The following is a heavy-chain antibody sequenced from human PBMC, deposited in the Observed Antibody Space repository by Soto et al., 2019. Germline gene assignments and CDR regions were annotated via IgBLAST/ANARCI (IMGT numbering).Heavy chain of an antibody. J-gene: IGHJ4*02. D-gene: IGHD6-19*01. V-gene: IGHV3-23*01. CDR1: GFTFRDYA. CDR2: ISGSGDSA. Sequence: GGSLRLSCAASGFTFRDYAMNWVRQAPGKGLEWVADISGSGDSARHADSVKGRFITSRDNSKNTLFLHMNSLRVDDTAVYYCGKERRGSGWSVCNYWGQGTLVTVAS. CDR3: GKERRGSGWSVCNY.